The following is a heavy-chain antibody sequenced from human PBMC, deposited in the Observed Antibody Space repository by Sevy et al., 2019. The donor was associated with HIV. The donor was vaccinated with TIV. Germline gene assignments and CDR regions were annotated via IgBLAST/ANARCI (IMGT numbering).Heavy chain of an antibody. CDR2: INGRGGST. D-gene: IGHD6-13*01. CDR3: ARPTPRIAASSAAVLDY. V-gene: IGHV3-23*01. J-gene: IGHJ4*02. Sequence: GGSLRLSCAASGFTFSSFAMSWVRQVPGNGLEWVSSINGRGGSTYYADSVKGRVTLSRDNSKNTLFLQMDSLRAEDTAIYYCARPTPRIAASSAAVLDYWGQGTLVTVSS. CDR1: GFTFSSFA.